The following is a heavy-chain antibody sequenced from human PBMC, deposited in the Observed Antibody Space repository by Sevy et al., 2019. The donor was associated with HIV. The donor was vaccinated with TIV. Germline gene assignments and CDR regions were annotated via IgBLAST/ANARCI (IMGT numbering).Heavy chain of an antibody. CDR1: GGSFSGYY. V-gene: IGHV4-34*01. CDR2: LNHSGST. J-gene: IGHJ5*02. D-gene: IGHD2-2*01. Sequence: SETLSLTCAVYGGSFSGYYWNWIRRSPGKGLEWIGALNHSGSTHYNPSLKSRVTISVDTSKNQFSLRLNSVTAADTAVYYCARAPPVVVVPGAPSWFDPWGQGTLVTVSS. CDR3: ARAPPVVVVPGAPSWFDP.